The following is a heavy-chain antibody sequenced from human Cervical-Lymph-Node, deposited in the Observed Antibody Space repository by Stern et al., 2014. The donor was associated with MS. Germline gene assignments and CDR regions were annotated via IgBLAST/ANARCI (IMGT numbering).Heavy chain of an antibody. CDR1: GFTFRLYS. CDR3: ARDSPTYDH. CDR2: ISSDNSNI. J-gene: IGHJ4*02. V-gene: IGHV3-48*02. Sequence: EVQLEESGGGLVQPGGSLRLSCAASGFTFRLYSMNWVRQAPGKGLEWISYISSDNSNIYYADSVKGRFTISRDNAKNLLYLQMNSLRDEDTAVYYCARDSPTYDHWGQGTLVTVSS.